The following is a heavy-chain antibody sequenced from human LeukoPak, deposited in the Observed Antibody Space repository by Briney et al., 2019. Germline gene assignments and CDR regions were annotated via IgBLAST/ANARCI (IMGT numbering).Heavy chain of an antibody. CDR1: GFTFSSYE. CDR3: ARAYDSSGYYSYYFDY. Sequence: PGESLRLSCAASGFTFSSYEMNWVRQAPGKGLEWVSYISSSGSTIYYADSVKGRFTISRDNAKNSLYLQMNSLRAEDTAVYYCARAYDSSGYYSYYFDYWGQGTLVTVSS. D-gene: IGHD3-22*01. V-gene: IGHV3-48*03. CDR2: ISSSGSTI. J-gene: IGHJ4*02.